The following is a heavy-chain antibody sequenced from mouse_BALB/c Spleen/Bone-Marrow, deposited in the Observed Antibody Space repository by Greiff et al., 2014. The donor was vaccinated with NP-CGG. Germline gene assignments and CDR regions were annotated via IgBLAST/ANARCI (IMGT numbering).Heavy chain of an antibody. Sequence: QVQLKESGAELVRPGTSVKVSCKASGYAFTNYLIEWVKQRPGQGLEWIGVINPGSGGTNYNEKFKGKATLTADNSSSTAYMQLSSLTSDDSAVYFCARWDYAMDYWGRGTSVTVSS. V-gene: IGHV1-54*01. CDR3: ARWDYAMDY. J-gene: IGHJ4*01. CDR2: INPGSGGT. CDR1: GYAFTNYL.